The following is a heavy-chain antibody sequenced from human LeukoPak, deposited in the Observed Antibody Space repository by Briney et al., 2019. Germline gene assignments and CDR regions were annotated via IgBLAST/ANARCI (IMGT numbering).Heavy chain of an antibody. D-gene: IGHD1-1*01. CDR2: ISGSGGST. J-gene: IGHJ3*02. CDR1: GFTFSSYA. V-gene: IGHV3-23*01. Sequence: GGSLRLSCAASGFTFSSYAMSWLRQAPGKGLEWVSAISGSGGSTYYADSVKGRFTISRDNSKNTLYLQMNSLRAEDTAIYYCAKPRRYRGAFDIWGQGTMVTVSS. CDR3: AKPRRYRGAFDI.